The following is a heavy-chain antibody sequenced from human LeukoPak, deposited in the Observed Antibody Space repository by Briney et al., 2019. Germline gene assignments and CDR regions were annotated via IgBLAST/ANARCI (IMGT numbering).Heavy chain of an antibody. CDR2: ISGSGGGT. CDR3: VKDNYADYASGGVDWYFDL. CDR1: GFTFSNLA. Sequence: QPGGSLRLSCAASGFTFSNLAMGWDRQAPGKGLAWVSGISGSGGGTYYVDSVRGRFTISRDNSKNTLFLDMNNMRADDTAVYFCVKDNYADYASGGVDWYFDLWGRGTLVTVSS. D-gene: IGHD4-17*01. J-gene: IGHJ2*01. V-gene: IGHV3-23*01.